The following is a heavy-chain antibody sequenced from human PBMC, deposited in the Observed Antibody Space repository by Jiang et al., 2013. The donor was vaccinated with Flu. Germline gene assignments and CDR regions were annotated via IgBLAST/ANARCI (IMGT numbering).Heavy chain of an antibody. V-gene: IGHV4-31*03. J-gene: IGHJ4*02. Sequence: GSGLVKPSQTLSLTCNVSGGSISSGGYYWNWIRQHPGKGLEWIGYIYYSGRTEYNPSLKSRITISVDTSKNQFSLRLSSVTAADTAIYYCATLSHYDSLWGIYRYFDYWGQGALVTVSS. D-gene: IGHD3-16*02. CDR2: IYYSGRT. CDR1: GGSISSGGYY. CDR3: ATLSHYDSLWGIYRYFDY.